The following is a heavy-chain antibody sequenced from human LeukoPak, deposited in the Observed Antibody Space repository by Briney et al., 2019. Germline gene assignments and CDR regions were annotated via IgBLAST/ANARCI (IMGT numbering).Heavy chain of an antibody. D-gene: IGHD6-19*01. CDR3: ARQGTYSSAIGMGY. J-gene: IGHJ4*02. CDR1: GYTFNNHY. CDR2: INPSGGSI. V-gene: IGHV1-46*02. Sequence: ASVKVSCKASGYTFNNHYMYWVRQAPGQGLEWMGVINPSGGSISYAQKFQGRVTMTRDTSTRTAYMEVNSLRSEDTAVYYCARQGTYSSAIGMGYWGQGTLVTVSS.